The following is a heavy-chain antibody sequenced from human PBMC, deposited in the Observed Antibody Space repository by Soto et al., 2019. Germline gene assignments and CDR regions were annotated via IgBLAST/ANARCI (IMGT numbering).Heavy chain of an antibody. J-gene: IGHJ4*02. D-gene: IGHD3-9*01. CDR3: AKGFNDVLTGYSV. CDR2: ISVSGGST. CDR1: GFTFMNYA. Sequence: EVQLLESGGGLVQTGGSLRLSCAASGFTFMNYAMSWVRQAPGKGLEWVSSISVSGGSTYYADSVKGRFTISRDNSKNTLYVQMNSLRVEDTVVYYCAKGFNDVLTGYSVWGQGTLVTVSS. V-gene: IGHV3-23*01.